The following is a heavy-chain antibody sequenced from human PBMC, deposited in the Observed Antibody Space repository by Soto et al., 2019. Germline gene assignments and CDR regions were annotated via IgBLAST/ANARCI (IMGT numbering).Heavy chain of an antibody. D-gene: IGHD3-9*01. CDR1: GFTFSSYA. V-gene: IGHV3-23*01. CDR3: AKDRLPDWSPSGGAFDI. J-gene: IGHJ3*02. Sequence: PGGSLRLSCAASGFTFSSYAMSWVRQAPGKGLEWVSAISGSGGSTYYADSVKGRFTISRDNSKNTLYLQMNSLRAEDTAVYYCAKDRLPDWSPSGGAFDIWGQGTMVTVSS. CDR2: ISGSGGST.